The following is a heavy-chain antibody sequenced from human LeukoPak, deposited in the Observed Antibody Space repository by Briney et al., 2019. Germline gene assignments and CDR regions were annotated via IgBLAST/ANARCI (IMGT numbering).Heavy chain of an antibody. CDR2: INPSGGST. CDR3: AQSRYYYDSSDI. V-gene: IGHV1-46*01. J-gene: IGHJ3*02. Sequence: ASVKVSCKAPGYTVTSYHMHWVGQAPGQGLEWMGVINPSGGSTRYAQKFQGRVTMTRDTSTSTVYMELSSLRSEDTAVYYCAQSRYYYDSSDIWGQGTMVTVSS. D-gene: IGHD3-22*01. CDR1: GYTVTSYH.